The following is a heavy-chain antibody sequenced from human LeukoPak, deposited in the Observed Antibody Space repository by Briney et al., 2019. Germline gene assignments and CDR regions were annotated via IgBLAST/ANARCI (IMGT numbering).Heavy chain of an antibody. D-gene: IGHD2-15*01. CDR2: INHSGST. CDR1: GGSFSGYY. J-gene: IGHJ5*02. V-gene: IGHV4-34*01. Sequence: PSETLSLTCAVYGGSFSGYYWSWIRQPPGKGLEWIGEINHSGSTNYNPSLKSRVTISVDTSKNQFSLKLSSVTAADTAVYYCARGAARYCSGGSCRNWFDPWGQGTLVTVSS. CDR3: ARGAARYCSGGSCRNWFDP.